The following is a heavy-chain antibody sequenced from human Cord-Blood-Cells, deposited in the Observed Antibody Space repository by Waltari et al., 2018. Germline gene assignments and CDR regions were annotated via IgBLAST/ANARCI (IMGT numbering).Heavy chain of an antibody. CDR2: IYYSGST. J-gene: IGHJ4*02. D-gene: IGHD6-19*01. CDR1: GGSLSSYY. V-gene: IGHV4-59*01. Sequence: QVQLQESGPGLVKPSETLSLTCTVSGGSLSSYYWSWIRQPPGKGLEWIGYIYYSGSTNYNPSLKSRVTISVDTSKNQFSLTLSSVTAADTAVYYCARGPYSSGWYFDYWGQGTLVTVSS. CDR3: ARGPYSSGWYFDY.